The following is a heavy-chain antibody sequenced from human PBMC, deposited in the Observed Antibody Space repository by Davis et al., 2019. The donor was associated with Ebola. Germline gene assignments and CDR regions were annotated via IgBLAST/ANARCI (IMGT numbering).Heavy chain of an antibody. J-gene: IGHJ5*02. D-gene: IGHD6-19*01. CDR2: LYTSGST. CDR3: ASLAKTHISVAGVEYWFDP. Sequence: MPSETLSLTCTVSGGSLSSSTYYWGWIRQPPGKGLEWIGTLYTSGSTYYSPSLSSRVTLSADTSKNQFFLNLRSVTAADTAVYYCASLAKTHISVAGVEYWFDPWGLGTLVTVSS. V-gene: IGHV4-39*01. CDR1: GGSLSSSTYY.